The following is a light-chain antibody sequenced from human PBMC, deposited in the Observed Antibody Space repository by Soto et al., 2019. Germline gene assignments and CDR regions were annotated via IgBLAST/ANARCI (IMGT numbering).Light chain of an antibody. CDR3: SSHSSSSAYYV. J-gene: IGLJ1*01. CDR1: SSDIGYYDY. V-gene: IGLV2-14*01. Sequence: QSALTQPASMSGSPGQSITISCTGTSSDIGYYDYVSWYQHHSGKAPKLIIYEVNNRPSGVSNRFSGSKSVNTASLTISGLQAEDEAEYYCSSHSSSSAYYVFGTGTKLTVL. CDR2: EVN.